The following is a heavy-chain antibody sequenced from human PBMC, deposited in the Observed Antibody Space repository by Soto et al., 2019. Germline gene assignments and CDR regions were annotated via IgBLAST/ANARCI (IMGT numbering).Heavy chain of an antibody. D-gene: IGHD5-12*01. CDR1: GGSISSSSYY. J-gene: IGHJ4*02. Sequence: AETLSLTCAVSGGSISSSSYYWGWIRQPPGKGLEWIGRIYYSGSTYYNPSLKSGVTIFVDTSKNQFSLKLSSVTAADTAVYYSAEPTLWLWGQGTLVTVSS. CDR3: AEPTLWL. V-gene: IGHV4-39*01. CDR2: IYYSGST.